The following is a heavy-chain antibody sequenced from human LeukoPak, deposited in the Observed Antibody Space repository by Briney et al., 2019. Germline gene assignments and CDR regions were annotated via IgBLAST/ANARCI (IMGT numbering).Heavy chain of an antibody. CDR2: VDPEDGET. CDR1: GYTFTDYY. Sequence: AXVKVSCKVSGYTFTDYYMHWVRQAPGKGIEWIGLVDPEDGETIYAEKFQGRVTITADTSTDTAYMELSSLRSEDTAVYYCATSSMIVVVPPHYWGQGTLVTVSS. V-gene: IGHV1-69-2*01. D-gene: IGHD3-22*01. CDR3: ATSSMIVVVPPHY. J-gene: IGHJ4*02.